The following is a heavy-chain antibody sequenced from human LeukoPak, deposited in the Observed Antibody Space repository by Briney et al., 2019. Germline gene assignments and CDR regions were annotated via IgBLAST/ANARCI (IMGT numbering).Heavy chain of an antibody. CDR1: GFNFSSYA. V-gene: IGHV3-23*01. CDR2: ISGSGGST. Sequence: GGSLRLSCAASGFNFSSYAMSWVRQAAGRGREWVSSISGSGGSTYYAASVKGRLTIYRENYKTPLYTKMTSMRADDTGVYYCAGADSGRWDLGRGAQGTLVIVS. CDR3: AGADSGRWDLGR. D-gene: IGHD6-13*01. J-gene: IGHJ4*02.